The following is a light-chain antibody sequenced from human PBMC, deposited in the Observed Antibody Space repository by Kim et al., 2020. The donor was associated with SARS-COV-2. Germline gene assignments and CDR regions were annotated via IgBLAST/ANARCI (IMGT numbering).Light chain of an antibody. Sequence: AAVGDRLTSAGRASQGISSGVAWYQKKPGKGRKGLIYATTSLQRGVRSRFRGSGSGTDFTITISSLETEDGATYYCQQGKRLRLTCGGGTKVEIK. CDR3: QQGKRLRLT. CDR2: ATT. V-gene: IGKV1-12*01. J-gene: IGKJ4*01. CDR1: QGISSG.